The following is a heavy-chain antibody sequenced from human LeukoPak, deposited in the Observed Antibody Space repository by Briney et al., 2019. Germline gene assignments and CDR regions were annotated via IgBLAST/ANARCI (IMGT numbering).Heavy chain of an antibody. CDR2: INHNGNVN. Sequence: GGPLRLSCAASRFTFSSYWMNWARQAPGKGLEWVASINHNGNVNYYVDSVKGRFTISRDNAKNSLYLQMSNLRAEDTAVYFCARGGGLDVWGQGATVTVSS. J-gene: IGHJ6*02. V-gene: IGHV3-7*03. CDR3: ARGGGLDV. D-gene: IGHD3-16*01. CDR1: RFTFSSYW.